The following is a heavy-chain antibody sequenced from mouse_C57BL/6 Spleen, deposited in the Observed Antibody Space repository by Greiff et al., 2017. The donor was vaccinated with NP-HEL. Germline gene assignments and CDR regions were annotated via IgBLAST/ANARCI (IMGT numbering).Heavy chain of an antibody. Sequence: QVHVKQSGAELARPGASVKLSCKASGYTFTSYGISWVKQRTGQGLEWIGEIYPRSGNTYYNEKFKGKATLTADKSSSTAYMELRSLTSEDSAVYFCARETGRQLRLDYYAMDYWGQGTSVTVSS. CDR2: IYPRSGNT. J-gene: IGHJ4*01. V-gene: IGHV1-81*01. D-gene: IGHD3-2*02. CDR3: ARETGRQLRLDYYAMDY. CDR1: GYTFTSYG.